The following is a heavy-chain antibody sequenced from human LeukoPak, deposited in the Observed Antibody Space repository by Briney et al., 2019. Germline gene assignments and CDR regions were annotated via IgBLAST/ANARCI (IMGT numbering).Heavy chain of an antibody. D-gene: IGHD1-26*01. CDR3: ARRGATIDY. Sequence: PSETLSLTCAVSGYSISSGYYWGWIRQPPGKGLEWIGSIYHSGSTYYNPSLKSRVTISVDTSKNQFSLKLSSVTAADTAVYYCARRGATIDYGGKGPLVTVPS. CDR2: IYHSGST. J-gene: IGHJ4*02. CDR1: GYSISSGYY. V-gene: IGHV4-38-2*01.